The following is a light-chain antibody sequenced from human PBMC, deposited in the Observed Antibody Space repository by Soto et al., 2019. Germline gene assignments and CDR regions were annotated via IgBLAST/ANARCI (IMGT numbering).Light chain of an antibody. CDR1: QSIRNNY. V-gene: IGKV3-20*01. CDR2: GPS. Sequence: EIVLTQSPGTLSLSPGERASLSCRASQSIRNNYLAWYQQKPGQAPRLLVYGPSSRATGIPDRFRGSGAATDFTLPHRRVDPEDFAVYYCQQYDSRYTFGQGTKLEI. CDR3: QQYDSRYT. J-gene: IGKJ2*01.